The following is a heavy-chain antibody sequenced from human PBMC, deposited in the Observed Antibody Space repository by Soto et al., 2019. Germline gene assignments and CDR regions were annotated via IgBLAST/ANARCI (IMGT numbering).Heavy chain of an antibody. D-gene: IGHD2-2*01. J-gene: IGHJ4*02. CDR2: ISGSGGST. CDR3: AKSPPWGCSSTSCYHTELDY. CDR1: GFTFSSYA. V-gene: IGHV3-23*01. Sequence: EVQLLESGGGLVQPGGSLRLSCAASGFTFSSYAMSWVRQAPGKGLEWVSAISGSGGSTYYADSVKGRFTISRDNSKNTLYLQMNSLRAEDTAVYYCAKSPPWGCSSTSCYHTELDYWGQGTLVTVSS.